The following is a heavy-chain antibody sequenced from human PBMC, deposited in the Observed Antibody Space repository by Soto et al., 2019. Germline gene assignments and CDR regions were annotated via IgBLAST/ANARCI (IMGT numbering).Heavy chain of an antibody. CDR1: GGSISGYY. Sequence: SETLSLTCTVSGGSISGYYWIWIRQSPEKGLEYIGYISYSGSTNYNPSLKSRVTTSLDTSKNQFSLKLSSVTAADTAIYYCASLNFDILTGYYAFDLWGQGTMVTVSS. J-gene: IGHJ3*01. CDR2: ISYSGST. V-gene: IGHV4-59*08. CDR3: ASLNFDILTGYYAFDL. D-gene: IGHD3-9*01.